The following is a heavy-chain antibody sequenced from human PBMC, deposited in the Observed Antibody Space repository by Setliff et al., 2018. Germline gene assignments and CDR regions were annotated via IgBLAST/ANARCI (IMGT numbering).Heavy chain of an antibody. J-gene: IGHJ5*02. CDR1: GLIFSNNW. V-gene: IGHV3-7*03. D-gene: IGHD6-19*01. CDR3: VPQGPGYGNGWWTNWFDP. CDR2: INKDGSER. Sequence: EGSLRLSCVASGLIFSNNWMSWVRQAPGKGLEWVTNINKDGSERNYVDSVKGRFTISRDNAKNSVYLQMNSLRADDTAVYYCVPQGPGYGNGWWTNWFDPWGQGTLVTVSS.